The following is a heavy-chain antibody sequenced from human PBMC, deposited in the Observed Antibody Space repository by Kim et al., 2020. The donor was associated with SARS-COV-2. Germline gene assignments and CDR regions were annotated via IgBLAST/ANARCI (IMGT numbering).Heavy chain of an antibody. J-gene: IGHJ4*02. V-gene: IGHV4-39*01. D-gene: IGHD4-17*01. CDR3: ARLHYGDFGNYYFDY. Sequence: SETLSLTCTVSGGSISSSSYYWGWIRQPPGKGLEWIGSIYYSGSTYYNPALKSRVTISVDTSKNQFSLKLSSVTAEDTAVYYGARLHYGDFGNYYFDYWGQGTLVTVSS. CDR1: GGSISSSSYY. CDR2: IYYSGST.